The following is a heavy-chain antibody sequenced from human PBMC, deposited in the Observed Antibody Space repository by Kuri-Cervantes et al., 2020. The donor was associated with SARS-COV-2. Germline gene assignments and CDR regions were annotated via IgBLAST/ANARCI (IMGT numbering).Heavy chain of an antibody. CDR1: GGSFSGYY. CDR3: ARPDWSGPAYYFDY. D-gene: IGHD3-3*01. Sequence: GSLRLSCAVYGGSFSGYYWSWIRQPPGKGLEWIGEINHSGSTNYNPSLKSRVTISVDTSKNQFSLKLSSVTAADTAVYYCARPDWSGPAYYFDYWGQGTLVTVSS. V-gene: IGHV4-34*01. CDR2: INHSGST. J-gene: IGHJ4*02.